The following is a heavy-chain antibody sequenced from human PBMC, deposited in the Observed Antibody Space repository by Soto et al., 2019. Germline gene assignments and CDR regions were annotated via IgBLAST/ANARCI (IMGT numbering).Heavy chain of an antibody. CDR1: GGSISSSSYY. CDR2: IYYSGST. Sequence: PSETLSLTCTVSGGSISSSSYYWGWIRQPPGKGMEWIGSIYYSGSTYYNPSLKSRVTISVDTSKNQFSLKLSSVTAADTAVYYCARRVVVVPAAIVDYWGQGTLVTVSS. J-gene: IGHJ4*02. D-gene: IGHD2-2*02. CDR3: ARRVVVVPAAIVDY. V-gene: IGHV4-39*01.